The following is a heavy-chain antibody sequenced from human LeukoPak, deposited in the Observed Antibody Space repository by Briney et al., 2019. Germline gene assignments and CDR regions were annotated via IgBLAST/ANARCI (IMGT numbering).Heavy chain of an antibody. Sequence: ASVKVSCKASGYTFTGYYMHWVRQAPGQGLEWMGRINPNSGGTNYAQKFQGRVTMTRDTSISTAYMELSRLRSDDTAVYYCARDYSAFGVVTDYYYMDVWGKGTTVTVSS. CDR2: INPNSGGT. V-gene: IGHV1-2*06. J-gene: IGHJ6*03. CDR1: GYTFTGYY. D-gene: IGHD3-3*01. CDR3: ARDYSAFGVVTDYYYMDV.